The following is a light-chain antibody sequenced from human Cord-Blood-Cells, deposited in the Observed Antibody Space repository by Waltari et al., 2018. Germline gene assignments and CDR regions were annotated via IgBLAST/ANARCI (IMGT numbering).Light chain of an antibody. CDR1: QSVLYSSNNKNY. J-gene: IGKJ4*01. CDR2: WAS. V-gene: IGKV4-1*01. Sequence: DIVMTQSPDSLAVSLGERATINCKSSQSVLYSSNNKNYLAWYQQKPGQPPKLLIYWASTRESGVPDRFIGSGSGTDFTRTISSLQAEDVAVYYCQQYYSTPLTFGGGTKVEIK. CDR3: QQYYSTPLT.